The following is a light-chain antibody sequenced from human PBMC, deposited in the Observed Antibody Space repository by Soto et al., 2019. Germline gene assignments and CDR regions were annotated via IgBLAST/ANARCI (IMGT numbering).Light chain of an antibody. J-gene: IGLJ2*01. V-gene: IGLV2-8*01. CDR2: EVT. Sequence: QSALTQPPSASGSPGQSVTISCTGTSNDVGGHNYVSWYQQHPGKAPKLMIYEVTKRPSGVPDRFSGSRSGNTASLTVSGLQAEDEADYYCSSYAGGDNVVFGGGTKLTVL. CDR3: SSYAGGDNVV. CDR1: SNDVGGHNY.